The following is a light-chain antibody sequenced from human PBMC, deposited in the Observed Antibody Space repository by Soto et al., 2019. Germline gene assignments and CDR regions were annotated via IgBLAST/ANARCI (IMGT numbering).Light chain of an antibody. CDR1: QTIGNN. CDR3: LQHDNYPRT. Sequence: DIQMTQSPSSLSASVGDRVTITCRASQTIGNNLGWYQQKPGKAPKRLVYATSSLQGGVPSRFSGSGSGTEFTLTISSLQPEDFATYYCLQHDNYPRTFGQGTKVEI. CDR2: ATS. J-gene: IGKJ1*01. V-gene: IGKV1-17*01.